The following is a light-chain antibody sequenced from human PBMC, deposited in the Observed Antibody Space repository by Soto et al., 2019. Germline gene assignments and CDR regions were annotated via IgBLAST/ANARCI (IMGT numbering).Light chain of an antibody. V-gene: IGKV1-39*01. CDR2: AAY. Sequence: DIQMTQSPSSLSASVGDTVTITCRASQSISSYLTWYQQKPGKAPKLLIYAAYNLQSGVPSRFSGSGSGTDFTLTISSLQPEDFAAYYCQQYGSSPRTFGQGTKVEIK. J-gene: IGKJ1*01. CDR1: QSISSY. CDR3: QQYGSSPRT.